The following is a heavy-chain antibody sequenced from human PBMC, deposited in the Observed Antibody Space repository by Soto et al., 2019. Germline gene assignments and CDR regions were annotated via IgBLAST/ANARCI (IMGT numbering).Heavy chain of an antibody. V-gene: IGHV2-26*01. Sequence: QVTLKESGPVLVKPTETLTLTCTVSGFSLSNARMGVSWIRQPPEKALEWLAHIFSNDEKSYSTSLKSRLTISKDTSKSQVVLTMTNMDPVDTATYYCARMGIAVAANDHYYYYGMDVWGQGTTVTVSS. CDR3: ARMGIAVAANDHYYYYGMDV. D-gene: IGHD6-19*01. J-gene: IGHJ6*02. CDR2: IFSNDEK. CDR1: GFSLSNARMG.